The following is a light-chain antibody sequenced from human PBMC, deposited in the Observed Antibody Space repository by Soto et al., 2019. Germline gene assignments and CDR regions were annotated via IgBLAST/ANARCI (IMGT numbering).Light chain of an antibody. CDR2: DVS. Sequence: QSVLTQPASVSGSPGQSITISCTGTSSDVGGYNYVSWYQQHPGKAPKLMIYDVSNRPSGVSNRLSGSKSGNTASLTISGLQAEDEADYYCSSYTSSSLYVFGTGTKLTVL. J-gene: IGLJ1*01. CDR1: SSDVGGYNY. CDR3: SSYTSSSLYV. V-gene: IGLV2-14*01.